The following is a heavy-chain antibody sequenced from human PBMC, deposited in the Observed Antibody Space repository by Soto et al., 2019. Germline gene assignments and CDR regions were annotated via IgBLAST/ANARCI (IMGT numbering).Heavy chain of an antibody. CDR2: LSGSGGGT. V-gene: IGHV3-23*01. CDR3: AKELYSTGWNTYYFES. CDR1: GFSFSDYA. D-gene: IGHD6-19*01. Sequence: PGGSLRLSCAASGFSFSDYAMNWVRQAPGKGLEWVSGLSGSGGGTLYADSVRGRFTISRDNSKNTLFLQMNTLRDEDTAVYYCAKELYSTGWNTYYFESWGHGTLVTVSS. J-gene: IGHJ4*01.